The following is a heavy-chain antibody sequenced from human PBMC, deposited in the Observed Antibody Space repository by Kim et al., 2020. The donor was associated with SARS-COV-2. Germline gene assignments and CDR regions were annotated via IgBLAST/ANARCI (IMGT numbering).Heavy chain of an antibody. J-gene: IGHJ4*02. Sequence: GGSLRLSCAGSGFSFSTSGMNWVRQAPAKRPEWVSYISESSSNIYYADSVKGRFTISRDNAKNSLYLQMNSLRDEDTAIYYCARDGCGGDCYAVYFDHWGQGTLVTVSS. CDR1: GFSFSTSG. V-gene: IGHV3-48*02. CDR3: ARDGCGGDCYAVYFDH. CDR2: ISESSSNI. D-gene: IGHD2-21*02.